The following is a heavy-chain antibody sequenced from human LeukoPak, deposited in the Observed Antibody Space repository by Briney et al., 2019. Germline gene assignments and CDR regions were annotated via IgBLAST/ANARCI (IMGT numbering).Heavy chain of an antibody. Sequence: PGGSLRLSCAASGFTFDNYAMHWVRQPPGKGLEWVSGISWNSGTIDYADSLKGRFTISRDNAKNSLYLQMNSLRAEDTAVYYCATLPTYYDATRVGGDYWGQGTLVTVSS. CDR3: ATLPTYYDATRVGGDY. D-gene: IGHD3-22*01. V-gene: IGHV3-9*01. J-gene: IGHJ4*02. CDR1: GFTFDNYA. CDR2: ISWNSGTI.